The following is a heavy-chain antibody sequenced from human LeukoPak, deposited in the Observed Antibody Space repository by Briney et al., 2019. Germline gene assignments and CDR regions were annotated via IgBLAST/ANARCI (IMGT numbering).Heavy chain of an antibody. D-gene: IGHD1-14*01. Sequence: KPGGSLRLSCAASGFTFNNAWMSWVRQAPGKGLEWVARIRAGGTTDYAAPVKGRFTISGDDSMNTLYLQMDSLKTGDTAVYYCATDVPPPLAQIDYWGQGTPVTVSS. CDR1: GFTFNNAW. CDR2: IRAGGTT. CDR3: ATDVPPPLAQIDY. J-gene: IGHJ4*02. V-gene: IGHV3-15*01.